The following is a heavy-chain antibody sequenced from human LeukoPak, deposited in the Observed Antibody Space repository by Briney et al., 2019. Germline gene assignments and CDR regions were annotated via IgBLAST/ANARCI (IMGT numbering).Heavy chain of an antibody. CDR1: GVSVGSGGYS. CDR2: VYHSGAT. J-gene: IGHJ5*01. CDR3: ARDRVGYGSGSFLRRFDS. V-gene: IGHV4-30-2*01. Sequence: SETLSLTCAVSGVSVGSGGYSWSWIRQPPGKGLEWIGYVYHSGATYYNPSLKSRVAIPMDRSRNHFSLKLTSVTAADTAMYYCARDRVGYGSGSFLRRFDSWGQGTLVTVSS. D-gene: IGHD3-10*01.